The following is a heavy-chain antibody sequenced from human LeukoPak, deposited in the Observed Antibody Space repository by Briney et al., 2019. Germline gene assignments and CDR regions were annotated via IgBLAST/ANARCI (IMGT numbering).Heavy chain of an antibody. V-gene: IGHV4-59*08. CDR2: IYYSGST. D-gene: IGHD3-16*01. CDR3: ARHTTRAGGGLFFDY. CDR1: GGSISSYY. Sequence: SETLSLTCTVSGGSISSYYWSWIRQPPGKGLEWIGYIYYSGSTNYNPSLKSRVTISVDTSKNQFSLKLSSVTAADTAVYYCARHTTRAGGGLFFDYWGQGTLVTVSS. J-gene: IGHJ4*02.